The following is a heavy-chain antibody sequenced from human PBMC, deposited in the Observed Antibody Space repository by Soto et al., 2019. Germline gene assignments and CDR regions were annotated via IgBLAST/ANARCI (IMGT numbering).Heavy chain of an antibody. J-gene: IGHJ4*02. CDR1: GFTFSSYG. CDR3: AKERDIVVVVAPLDY. CDR2: ISYDGSNK. Sequence: QVQLVESGGGVVQPGRSLRLSCAASGFTFSSYGMHWVRQAPGKGLEWVAVISYDGSNKYYADSVKGRFTMSRDNSKNTLYLQMNSLRAEDTAVYYCAKERDIVVVVAPLDYWGQGTLVTVSS. V-gene: IGHV3-30*18. D-gene: IGHD2-15*01.